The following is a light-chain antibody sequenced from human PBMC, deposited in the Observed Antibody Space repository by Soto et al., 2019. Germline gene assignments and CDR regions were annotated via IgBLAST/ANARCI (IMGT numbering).Light chain of an antibody. Sequence: QSVLTQPPSVSGAPGQRVTISCTGSSSNIGAGYDVHWYQRLPGRAPKLLIYGSSNRPSGVPDRISGSKSGTSASLAITGLQAEAEADYYCQSYDNDLSGGVFGGGTKLTVL. CDR1: SSNIGAGYD. V-gene: IGLV1-40*01. J-gene: IGLJ3*02. CDR2: GSS. CDR3: QSYDNDLSGGV.